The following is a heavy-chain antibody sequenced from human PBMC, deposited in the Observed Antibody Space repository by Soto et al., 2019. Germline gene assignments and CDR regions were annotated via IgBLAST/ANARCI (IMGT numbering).Heavy chain of an antibody. CDR2: MLYSGLT. D-gene: IGHD2-15*01. J-gene: IGHJ4*02. CDR3: APLSVSLSGPYGIHV. Sequence: TLSLTCSVSGYSVSSSDYYWAWIRQPPGKGLEWIGSMLYSGLTYYNPSLKSRVTLSVDTSKNQFSVRLNSVTASDTAVYYCAPLSVSLSGPYGIHVWGQGTLVTVSS. CDR1: GYSVSSSDYY. V-gene: IGHV4-39*01.